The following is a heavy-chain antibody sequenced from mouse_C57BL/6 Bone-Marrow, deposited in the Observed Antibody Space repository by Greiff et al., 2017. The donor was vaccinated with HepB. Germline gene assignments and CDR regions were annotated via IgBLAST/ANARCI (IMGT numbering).Heavy chain of an antibody. D-gene: IGHD3-2*02. V-gene: IGHV1-72*01. J-gene: IGHJ4*01. CDR1: GYTFTSYW. CDR2: IDPNSGGT. CDR3: AISSSSGPYYAMDY. Sequence: QVQLQQPGAELVKPGASVKLSCKASGYTFTSYWMHWVKQRPGRGLEWLGRIDPNSGGTKYNEKFKSKATLTVDKPSSTAYMQLSSLTSEDSAVYYCAISSSSGPYYAMDYWGQGTSVTVSS.